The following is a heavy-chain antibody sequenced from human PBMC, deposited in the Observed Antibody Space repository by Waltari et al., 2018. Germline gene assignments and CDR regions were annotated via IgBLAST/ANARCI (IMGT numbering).Heavy chain of an antibody. Sequence: QLQLQESGPRLVKPSETLSLTCSVSGEPINTDSYYWCWISQSPGKTLEWIGSVHSTGNTYYNPSLKSRLSISIDASKNQFSLNLTSVTTADTATYFCARRWGGRLGPNKDRPPFDYWGQGTLVTVSS. CDR2: VHSTGNT. CDR3: ARRWGGRLGPNKDRPPFDY. J-gene: IGHJ4*02. V-gene: IGHV4-39*01. D-gene: IGHD3-16*01. CDR1: GEPINTDSYY.